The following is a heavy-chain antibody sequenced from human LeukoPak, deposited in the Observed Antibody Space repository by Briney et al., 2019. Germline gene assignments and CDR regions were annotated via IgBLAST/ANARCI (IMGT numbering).Heavy chain of an antibody. CDR1: GGSTNSYY. D-gene: IGHD2-2*01. Sequence: SETLSLTCSVSGGSTNSYYWSWIRQSGGKGLEWIGRIYSSGSTVYNPSLNSRLTMSIDTSKNQFSLTLKSVTATDTAVYYCARVKASSTSWTFDQWGQGAQVTVSS. V-gene: IGHV4-4*07. J-gene: IGHJ4*02. CDR2: IYSSGST. CDR3: ARVKASSTSWTFDQ.